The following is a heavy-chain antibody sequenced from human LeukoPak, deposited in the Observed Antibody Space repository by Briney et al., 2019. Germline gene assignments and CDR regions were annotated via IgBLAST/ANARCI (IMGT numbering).Heavy chain of an antibody. CDR3: VVAFDLTYFDY. D-gene: IGHD3-9*01. CDR1: GDSIRTYY. J-gene: IGHJ4*02. CDR2: IYYGGST. V-gene: IGHV4-59*01. Sequence: SETLSLTCTVSGDSIRTYYWSWIRQPPGKALEWIGYIYYGGSTNYSPSLGSRVTISEDTSKNQFSLRLSSVTAADTAVYYCVVAFDLTYFDYWGQGTLITVSS.